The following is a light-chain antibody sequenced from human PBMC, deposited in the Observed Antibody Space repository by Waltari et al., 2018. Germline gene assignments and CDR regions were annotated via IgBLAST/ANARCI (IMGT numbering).Light chain of an antibody. V-gene: IGLV3-25*03. Sequence: SYELTQPPSVSVSPGQTAKITYSGDTLPKQYAYWYQQKPGQAPVVVIYQDTQRPSGIPERFSCSSSGTTVTLTISDVQAADEAVYHCQSADSTNTYVIFGGGTQLTVL. CDR1: TLPKQY. J-gene: IGLJ2*01. CDR3: QSADSTNTYVI. CDR2: QDT.